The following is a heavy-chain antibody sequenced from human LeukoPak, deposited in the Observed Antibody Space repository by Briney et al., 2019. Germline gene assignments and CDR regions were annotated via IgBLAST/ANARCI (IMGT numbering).Heavy chain of an antibody. CDR3: AKDPFYYDSSGHPLFDY. Sequence: GGSLRLSCAASGFTFISYAMSWVHQAPGKGLEWVSAISGSGGSTYYADSVKGRFTISRDNSKNTLYLQMNSLRAEDTAVYYCAKDPFYYDSSGHPLFDYWGQGTLVTVSS. CDR2: ISGSGGST. CDR1: GFTFISYA. D-gene: IGHD3-22*01. V-gene: IGHV3-23*01. J-gene: IGHJ4*02.